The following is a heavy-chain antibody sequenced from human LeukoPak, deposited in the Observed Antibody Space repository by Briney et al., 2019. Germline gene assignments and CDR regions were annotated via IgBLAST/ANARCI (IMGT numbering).Heavy chain of an antibody. J-gene: IGHJ3*02. Sequence: PGGSLRLSCAASGFTFSSYAMSWVRQAPGKGLEWVSAISGSGGSTYYADSVKGRFTISRDNSKNTLYLQMNSLRAEDTAVYYCARGGGYNSYAWAFDIWGQGTMVTVSS. CDR2: ISGSGGST. CDR3: ARGGGYNSYAWAFDI. CDR1: GFTFSSYA. V-gene: IGHV3-23*01. D-gene: IGHD5-24*01.